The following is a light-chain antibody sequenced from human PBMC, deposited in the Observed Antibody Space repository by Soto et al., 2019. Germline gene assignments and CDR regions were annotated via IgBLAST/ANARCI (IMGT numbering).Light chain of an antibody. Sequence: DLQMPQSPSSLSASVGDRVTITCQASQDISNYLNWYQQKPWKAPTLLIYDASNLETGVPSRFSGSGSGTDFTFAISSLQPEDIAQYYCQPYDNLPPYTFGQGTELEIK. V-gene: IGKV1-33*01. CDR2: DAS. CDR1: QDISNY. J-gene: IGKJ2*01. CDR3: QPYDNLPPYT.